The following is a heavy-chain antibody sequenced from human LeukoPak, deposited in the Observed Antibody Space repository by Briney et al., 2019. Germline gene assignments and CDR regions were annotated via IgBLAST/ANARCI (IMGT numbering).Heavy chain of an antibody. CDR2: INAGNGDT. CDR3: ARDYVDDIPMIKDY. CDR1: GYTFTNYI. D-gene: IGHD2-8*01. Sequence: ASVKVSCKASGYTFTNYIIHWVRQAPGQRLEWMGWINAGNGDTEYSQKFQGRVTMTRDTSTSTVYMELSSLRSEDTAVYYCARDYVDDIPMIKDYWGQGTLVTVSS. J-gene: IGHJ4*02. V-gene: IGHV1-3*01.